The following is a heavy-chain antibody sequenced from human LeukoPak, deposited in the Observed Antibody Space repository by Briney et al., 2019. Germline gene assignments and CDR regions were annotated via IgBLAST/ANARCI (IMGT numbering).Heavy chain of an antibody. V-gene: IGHV3-23*01. CDR1: GFTFSSYA. J-gene: IGHJ4*02. Sequence: GGSRRLSCAASGFTFSSYAMSWVRQAPGKGLEWVSAISGSGGSTYYADSVEGRFTISRDNSKNTLYLQMNSLRAEDTAVYYCAKFPARGGYNFDFDYWGQGTLVTVSS. D-gene: IGHD5-24*01. CDR2: ISGSGGST. CDR3: AKFPARGGYNFDFDY.